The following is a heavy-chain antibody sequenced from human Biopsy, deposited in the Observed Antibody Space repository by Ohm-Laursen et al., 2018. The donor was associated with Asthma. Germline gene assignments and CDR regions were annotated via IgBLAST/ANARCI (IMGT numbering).Heavy chain of an antibody. CDR2: INSVFGTT. D-gene: IGHD2-2*01. J-gene: IGHJ4*02. V-gene: IGHV1-69*13. CDR1: GGTFNTYV. CDR3: ARKAGSCISRTCYSLDF. Sequence: SVKVSCKSLGGTFNTYVIGWVRQAPGQGLEWMGGINSVFGTTTYPQKFQDRVTITADDPTSTVYMELSSLRSEDAAVYYCARKAGSCISRTCYSLDFWGQGTLVTVSS.